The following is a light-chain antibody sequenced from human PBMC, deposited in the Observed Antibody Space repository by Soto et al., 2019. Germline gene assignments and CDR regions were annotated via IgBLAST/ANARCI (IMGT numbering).Light chain of an antibody. CDR2: GAS. Sequence: EIVMTQSPATLSVSPGERATLSCRASQSVSNNLAWYQQKPGQAPRLLIYGASTRATGIPDRFSGSGSGTEFTLTISSLQSEDFAVYDCQQYNNWRGTFGPGTKVDIK. CDR1: QSVSNN. J-gene: IGKJ3*01. CDR3: QQYNNWRGT. V-gene: IGKV3-15*01.